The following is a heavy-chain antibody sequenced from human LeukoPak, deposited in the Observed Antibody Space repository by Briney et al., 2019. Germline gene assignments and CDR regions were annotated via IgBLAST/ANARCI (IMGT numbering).Heavy chain of an antibody. CDR2: INPNSGDT. CDR3: ASSGRTYYFDY. CDR1: GYTFTDYY. J-gene: IGHJ4*02. V-gene: IGHV1-2*02. D-gene: IGHD3-10*01. Sequence: ASVKVSCKASGYTFTDYYMHWVRQAPGQGLEWMGWINPNSGDTNYAQKLQGRVTMTTDTSTSTAYMELRSLRSDDTAVYYCASSGRTYYFDYWGQGTLVTVSS.